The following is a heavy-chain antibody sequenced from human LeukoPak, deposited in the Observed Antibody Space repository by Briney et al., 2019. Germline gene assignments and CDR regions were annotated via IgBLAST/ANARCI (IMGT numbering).Heavy chain of an antibody. CDR3: ARVYCGGDCYLNYFDY. CDR1: GFTFSDYY. J-gene: IGHJ4*02. V-gene: IGHV3-11*06. CDR2: ISSSSSYT. D-gene: IGHD2-21*02. Sequence: PGGSLRLPCAASGFTFSDYYMSWIRQAPGKGLEWVSYISSSSSYTNYADSVKGRFTISRDNAKNSLYLQMNSLRAEDTAVYYCARVYCGGDCYLNYFDYWGQGTLVTVSS.